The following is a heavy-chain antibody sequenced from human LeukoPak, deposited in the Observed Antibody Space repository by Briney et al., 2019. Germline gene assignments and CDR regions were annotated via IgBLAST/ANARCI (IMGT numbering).Heavy chain of an antibody. V-gene: IGHV1-69*01. J-gene: IGHJ3*02. CDR2: IIPIFGTA. CDR1: GGTFSSYA. D-gene: IGHD3-22*01. Sequence: SVKVSCKASGGTFSSYAISWVRQAPGQGLEWMGGIIPIFGTANYAQKFQGRVTITADESTSTAYMELSSLRSEDTAVYYCARGVDYYDSSGQYTSCAFDIWGQGTMVTVSS. CDR3: ARGVDYYDSSGQYTSCAFDI.